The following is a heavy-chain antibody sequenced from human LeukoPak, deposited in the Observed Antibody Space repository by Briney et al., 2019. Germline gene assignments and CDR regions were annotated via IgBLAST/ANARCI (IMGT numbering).Heavy chain of an antibody. D-gene: IGHD2-21*01. V-gene: IGHV3-23*01. CDR1: GFTFSSYA. CDR2: ISGSGGST. J-gene: IGHJ3*02. Sequence: PGGSLRLSCAASGFTFSSYAMSGVRQAPGGGLEWVSAISGSGGSTYYADSVKGRFTISRDNSKNTLYLQMNSLRAQDTAVYYCAKDVVYCGGDCQDPDAFDIWGQGTMVTVSS. CDR3: AKDVVYCGGDCQDPDAFDI.